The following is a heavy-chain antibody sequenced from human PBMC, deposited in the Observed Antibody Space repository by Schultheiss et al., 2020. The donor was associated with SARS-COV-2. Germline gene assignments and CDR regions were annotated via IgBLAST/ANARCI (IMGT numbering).Heavy chain of an antibody. CDR3: ARSNRPRPYYYYGMDV. CDR1: GFTFSSYS. V-gene: IGHV4-34*01. D-gene: IGHD1/OR15-1a*01. J-gene: IGHJ6*02. CDR2: INHSGST. Sequence: GSLRLSCAASGFTFSSYSMNWVRQAPGKGLEWIGEINHSGSTNYNPSLKSRVTISVDTSKNQFSLKLSSVTAADTAVYYCARSNRPRPYYYYGMDVWGQGTTVTVSS.